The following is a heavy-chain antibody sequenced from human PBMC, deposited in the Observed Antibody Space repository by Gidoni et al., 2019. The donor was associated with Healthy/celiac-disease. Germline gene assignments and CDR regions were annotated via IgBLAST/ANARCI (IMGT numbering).Heavy chain of an antibody. CDR1: GYSISSGYY. CDR3: ARDPLGMVKAFDI. Sequence: QVPLQASCPALVKPSQTLSPPSALSGYSISSGYYWGWIRQPPGKGLEWIGSSYHSGSPYHNPSLKSRVTISVDTSKNQFSLKLSSVTAADTAVYYCARDPLGMVKAFDIWGQGTMVTVSS. D-gene: IGHD1-26*01. V-gene: IGHV4-38-2*02. J-gene: IGHJ3*02. CDR2: SYHSGSP.